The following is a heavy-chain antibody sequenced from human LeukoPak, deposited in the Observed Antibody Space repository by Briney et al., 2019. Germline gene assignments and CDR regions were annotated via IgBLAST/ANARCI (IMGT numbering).Heavy chain of an antibody. Sequence: GASVKVSCKASGGTFSSYAISWVRQAPEQGLEWMGGIIPIFSTANYAQKFQGRVTITADESTSTAYMELSSLRSEDTAVYCCARVARFLEGGFDPWGQGTLVTVSS. CDR3: ARVARFLEGGFDP. V-gene: IGHV1-69*13. CDR1: GGTFSSYA. D-gene: IGHD3-3*01. CDR2: IIPIFSTA. J-gene: IGHJ5*02.